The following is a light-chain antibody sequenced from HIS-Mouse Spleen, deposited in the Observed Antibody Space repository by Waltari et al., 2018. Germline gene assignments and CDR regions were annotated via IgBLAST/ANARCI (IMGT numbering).Light chain of an antibody. CDR2: DAS. J-gene: IGKJ1*01. V-gene: IGKV3-11*01. Sequence: IVLTHSPSTLSSSPGARAPLPCSVSQSVSSYLAWYQKKPGQAPRLLIYDASNRATGIPARFSGSGSGTDFTLTISRLEPEDFAVYYCQQRSNWPWTFGQGTKVEIK. CDR3: QQRSNWPWT. CDR1: QSVSSY.